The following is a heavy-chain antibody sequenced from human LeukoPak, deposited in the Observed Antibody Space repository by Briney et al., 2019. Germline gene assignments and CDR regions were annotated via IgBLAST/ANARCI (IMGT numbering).Heavy chain of an antibody. V-gene: IGHV4-38-2*02. Sequence: SETLSLTCSVSGFSISSGSFWAWIRQPPAKGLEYVGIIYYRGGTHYNPSLKSRVTMSVETSDNQFFLNLTSLTAADTAVYYCARVLVDGGPAHNSGIPRFDHWGRGTLVTVSS. CDR2: IYYRGGT. CDR3: ARVLVDGGPAHNSGIPRFDH. CDR1: GFSISSGSF. D-gene: IGHD3-16*01. J-gene: IGHJ4*02.